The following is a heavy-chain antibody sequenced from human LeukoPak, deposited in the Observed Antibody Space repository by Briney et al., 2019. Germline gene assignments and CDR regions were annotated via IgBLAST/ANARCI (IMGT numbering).Heavy chain of an antibody. CDR2: IYYSGSI. J-gene: IGHJ6*03. D-gene: IGHD4-23*01. CDR1: GGSISSYY. CDR3: ATPVGSYYYYYYMDV. Sequence: SETLSLTCTVSGGSISSYYWSWIRQPPGKGLEWIGYIYYSGSINYNPSLKSRVTISVDTSKNQFSLKLTSVTAADTAVYYCATPVGSYYYYYYMDVWGKGTTVTVSS. V-gene: IGHV4-59*08.